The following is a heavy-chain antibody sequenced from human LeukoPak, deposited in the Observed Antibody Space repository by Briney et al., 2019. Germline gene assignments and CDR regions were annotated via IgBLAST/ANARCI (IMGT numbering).Heavy chain of an antibody. J-gene: IGHJ4*02. Sequence: SETLSLTCTVSGGSIFSYYFNWIRQPPGKGLEWIGYIYSNGITNYNPSLRSRGTISIATSKNQFSLKLSSVTAADTAVYYCAREYSAFDYWGQGTLVTVSS. V-gene: IGHV4-59*01. D-gene: IGHD6-13*01. CDR2: IYSNGIT. CDR3: AREYSAFDY. CDR1: GGSIFSYY.